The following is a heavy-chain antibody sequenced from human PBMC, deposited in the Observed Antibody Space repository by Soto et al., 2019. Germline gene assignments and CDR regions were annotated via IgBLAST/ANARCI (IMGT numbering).Heavy chain of an antibody. Sequence: PSETLSLTCTVSGVSMNNFYWSWIRQPPGKGLEWVGYIYYSGSTNYNPSLKSRVTMSVDTSKNQFSLQLTSVTSADTAVYYCARGDITMVRGAIIPYFDDWGQGTLVTVSS. CDR1: GVSMNNFY. J-gene: IGHJ4*02. CDR3: ARGDITMVRGAIIPYFDD. CDR2: IYYSGST. D-gene: IGHD3-10*01. V-gene: IGHV4-59*01.